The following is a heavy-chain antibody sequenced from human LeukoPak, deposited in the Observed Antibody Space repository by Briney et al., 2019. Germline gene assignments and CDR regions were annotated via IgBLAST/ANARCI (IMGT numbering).Heavy chain of an antibody. CDR3: ARIAVAGMGGDFDY. D-gene: IGHD6-19*01. J-gene: IGHJ4*02. Sequence: PSETLSLTCTVSGGSISSYYWSWIRQPPGKGLEWIGYIYYSGSTNYNPSLKSRVTISVDTSKNQFSLKLSSVTAADTAVYYCARIAVAGMGGDFDYWGQGTLVTVSS. CDR2: IYYSGST. V-gene: IGHV4-59*08. CDR1: GGSISSYY.